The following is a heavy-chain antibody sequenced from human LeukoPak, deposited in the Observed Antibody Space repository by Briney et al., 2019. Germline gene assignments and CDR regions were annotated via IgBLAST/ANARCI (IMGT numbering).Heavy chain of an antibody. D-gene: IGHD3-22*01. V-gene: IGHV4-34*01. CDR1: GGSFSGYY. J-gene: IGHJ4*02. CDR2: INHSGST. CDR3: ASGPKYYDSSGYSLFDY. Sequence: SETLSLTCAVYGGSFSGYYWSWIRQPPGKGLEWIGEINHSGSTNYNPSLKSRVTISVDTSKNQSSPKLSSVTAADTAVYYCASGPKYYDSSGYSLFDYWGQGTLVTVSS.